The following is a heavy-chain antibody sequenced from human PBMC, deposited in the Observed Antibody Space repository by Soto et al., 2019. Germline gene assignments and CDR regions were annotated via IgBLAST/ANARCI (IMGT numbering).Heavy chain of an antibody. J-gene: IGHJ6*02. CDR2: IYHSGST. Sequence: SETLSLTCAVSGGSISSSNWWSWVRQPPGKGLEWIGEIYHSGSTNYNPSLKSRVTISVDKSKNQFSLKLSSVTAADTAVYYCASSSGYSSSWYRYYYGMDVWGQGTTVT. V-gene: IGHV4-4*02. D-gene: IGHD6-13*01. CDR3: ASSSGYSSSWYRYYYGMDV. CDR1: GGSISSSNW.